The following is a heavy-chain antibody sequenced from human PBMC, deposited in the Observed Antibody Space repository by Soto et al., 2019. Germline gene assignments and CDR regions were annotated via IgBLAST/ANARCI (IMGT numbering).Heavy chain of an antibody. D-gene: IGHD3-22*01. CDR3: ARDQYYYDSSGSVSY. CDR1: GFTFSSYA. CDR2: ISYDGSNK. V-gene: IGHV3-30-3*01. J-gene: IGHJ4*02. Sequence: PGGSLRLSCAASGFTFSSYAMHWVRQAPGKGLEWVAVISYDGSNKYYADSVKGRFTISRDNSKNTLYLQMNSLRAEDTAVYYCARDQYYYDSSGSVSYWGQGTLVTVSS.